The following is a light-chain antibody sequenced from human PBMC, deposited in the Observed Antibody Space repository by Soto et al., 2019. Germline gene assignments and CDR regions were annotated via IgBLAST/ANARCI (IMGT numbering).Light chain of an antibody. CDR2: GAS. J-gene: IGKJ1*01. CDR1: QTVSRDY. V-gene: IGKV3-20*01. CDR3: QQYGNSPPT. Sequence: IVLTQSPGTLSLSPGERATLSCRASQTVSRDYLAWYHQRPGQAPRLLIYGASSRATGIQDRFSGSGSGTDFTLTISRLEPEDFAVYHCQQYGNSPPTFGQGTKLEIK.